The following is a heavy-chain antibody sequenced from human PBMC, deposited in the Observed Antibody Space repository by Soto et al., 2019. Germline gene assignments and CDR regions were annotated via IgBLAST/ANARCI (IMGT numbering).Heavy chain of an antibody. CDR1: GDSISNYY. CDR2: IYHSGST. V-gene: IGHV4-59*08. D-gene: IGHD6-13*01. CDR3: ARHLWVGSSWYLGAFDI. J-gene: IGHJ3*02. Sequence: SETLSLTCTVSGDSISNYYWSWIRQPPGKGLEWIGYIYHSGSTNYNPSLKSRVTISVDTSKNQFSLKLSSVTAADTAVYYCARHLWVGSSWYLGAFDIWGQGTMVTVSS.